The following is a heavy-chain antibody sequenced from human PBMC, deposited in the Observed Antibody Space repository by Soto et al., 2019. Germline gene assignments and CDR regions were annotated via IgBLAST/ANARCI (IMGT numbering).Heavy chain of an antibody. Sequence: DVQLVESGGGLVKPGGSLRLSCAASGFTFSSYSLNWVRQAPGKGLEWVSSISSSSSYIYYADSVKGRFTISRDNAKNSLYLQMNSLRAEDTAVYYCARETGGDYSYWGQGTLVTVSS. CDR2: ISSSSSYI. D-gene: IGHD4-17*01. V-gene: IGHV3-21*01. J-gene: IGHJ4*02. CDR1: GFTFSSYS. CDR3: ARETGGDYSY.